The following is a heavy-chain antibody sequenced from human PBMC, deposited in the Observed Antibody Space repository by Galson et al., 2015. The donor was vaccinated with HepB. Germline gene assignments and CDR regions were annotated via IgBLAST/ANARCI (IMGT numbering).Heavy chain of an antibody. D-gene: IGHD3-16*02. Sequence: SLRLSCAASGFTFSRSGMHWVRQAPGKGLEWMGCIWYDGSNTHTADSVKGRFSISRDNSRNTLYLHMNSLRAEDTAVYYCARETVILNWSLDLWGRGTLVTVSS. CDR2: IWYDGSNT. CDR3: ARETVILNWSLDL. V-gene: IGHV3-33*01. CDR1: GFTFSRSG. J-gene: IGHJ2*01.